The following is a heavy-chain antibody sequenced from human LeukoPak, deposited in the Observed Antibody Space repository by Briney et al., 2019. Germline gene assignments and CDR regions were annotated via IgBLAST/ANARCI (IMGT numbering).Heavy chain of an antibody. J-gene: IGHJ4*02. V-gene: IGHV3-33*01. D-gene: IGHD3-16*01. CDR2: IWNAGTNT. CDR3: VGDTPPGGDFYLDY. Sequence: PGGSLRLSCAASGFSFSTYGMHWVRQAPGKGLEWVALIWNAGTNTYYADSVKGRFTISRDNSKNTLYPQMNSLRAEDTAVYYCVGDTPPGGDFYLDYWGQGTLVIVSS. CDR1: GFSFSTYG.